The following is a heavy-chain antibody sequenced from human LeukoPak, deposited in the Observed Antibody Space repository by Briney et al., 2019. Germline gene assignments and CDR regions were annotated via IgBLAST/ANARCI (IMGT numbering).Heavy chain of an antibody. Sequence: PSETLSLTCTVSSGSISSSSYYWGWIRQPPGKGLEWIGSIYYSGSTYYNPSLKSRVTISVDTSKNQFSLKLSSVTAADTAVYYCARIGGSSWYNLHYYYGMDVWGQGTTVTVSS. D-gene: IGHD6-13*01. CDR1: SGSISSSSYY. V-gene: IGHV4-39*01. J-gene: IGHJ6*02. CDR2: IYYSGST. CDR3: ARIGGSSWYNLHYYYGMDV.